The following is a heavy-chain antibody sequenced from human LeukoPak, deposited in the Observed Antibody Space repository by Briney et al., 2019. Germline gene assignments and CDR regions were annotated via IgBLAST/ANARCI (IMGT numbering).Heavy chain of an antibody. J-gene: IGHJ4*02. CDR3: ARDLFHYYGSGVFDY. Sequence: ASVKVSCKASGYTFTSYAMHWVRQAPGQRLEWMGWINAGNGNTKYSQKFQGRVTITRDTSASTAYMELSSLRSEDTAVYYCARDLFHYYGSGVFDYWGQGTLVTVSS. V-gene: IGHV1-3*01. D-gene: IGHD3-10*01. CDR1: GYTFTSYA. CDR2: INAGNGNT.